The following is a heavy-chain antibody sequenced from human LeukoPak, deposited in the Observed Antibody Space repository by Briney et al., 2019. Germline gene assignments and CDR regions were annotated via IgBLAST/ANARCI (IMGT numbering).Heavy chain of an antibody. J-gene: IGHJ6*02. CDR1: GYTFTGYY. CDR3: TRYSSSWYRYYYYYGMDV. V-gene: IGHV1-2*02. Sequence: ASVKVSCKASGYTFTGYYMHWVRQAPGQGLEWMGWINPNSAGTNYAQKFQGRVTMTRDTSISTAYMELSRLRSDDTAVYYCTRYSSSWYRYYYYYGMDVWGQGTTVTVSS. CDR2: INPNSAGT. D-gene: IGHD6-13*01.